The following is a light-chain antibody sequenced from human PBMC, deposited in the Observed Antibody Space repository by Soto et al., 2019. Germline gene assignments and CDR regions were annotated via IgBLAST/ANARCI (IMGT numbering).Light chain of an antibody. CDR3: QQYGTSPVT. Sequence: VFTQAAGTLSLPPGERATLSCRASQTITSDYLAGYQQKPGQAPRLLIYGASNRATGIPDRFTGSGFGTDFTLTVSSLEPQDFAVYYCQQYGTSPVTFGGGTKVDIK. J-gene: IGKJ4*01. V-gene: IGKV3-20*01. CDR1: QTITSDY. CDR2: GAS.